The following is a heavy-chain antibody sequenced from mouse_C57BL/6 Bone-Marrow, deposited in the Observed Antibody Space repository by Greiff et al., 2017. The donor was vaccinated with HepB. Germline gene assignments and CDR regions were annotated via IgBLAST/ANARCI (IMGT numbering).Heavy chain of an antibody. V-gene: IGHV2-5*01. Sequence: VQGVESGPGLVQPSQSLSITCTVSGFSLTSYGVHWVRQSPGKGLEWLGVIWRGGSTDYNAAFMSRLSITKDNSKSQVFFKMNSLQADDTAIYYCAKQYGNYVRYYAMDYWGQGTSVTVSS. CDR2: IWRGGST. J-gene: IGHJ4*01. CDR1: GFSLTSYG. CDR3: AKQYGNYVRYYAMDY. D-gene: IGHD2-1*01.